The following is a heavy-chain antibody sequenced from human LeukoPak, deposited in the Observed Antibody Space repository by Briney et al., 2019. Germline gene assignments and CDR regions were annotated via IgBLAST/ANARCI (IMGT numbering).Heavy chain of an antibody. J-gene: IGHJ4*02. CDR3: ARGGSGGDYDY. V-gene: IGHV3-74*01. CDR2: INTDGRSA. CDR1: GFTFSNYW. D-gene: IGHD3-16*01. Sequence: GGSLTLSCAASGFTFSNYWTHWVRQAPGKGLVWVSSINTDGRSARYADSVKGRVTISRDNAKNTLYLQMNSVRAEDTAVYYCARGGSGGDYDYWGQGTIVTVSS.